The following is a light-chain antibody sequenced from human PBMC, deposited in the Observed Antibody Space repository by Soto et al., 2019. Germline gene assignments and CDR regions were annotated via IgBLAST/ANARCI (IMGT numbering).Light chain of an antibody. V-gene: IGLV2-8*01. J-gene: IGLJ2*01. CDR2: EVI. CDR3: SSYAGINNFVV. Sequence: QSVLTQPPSASGSPGQSVTISCTGTSSDVGAYNYVSWYQQHPGKAPKLIIYEVIKRPSGVPDRFSGSKSGNTASLTVSGLQAEDEADYYCSSYAGINNFVVFGGGTKLTV. CDR1: SSDVGAYNY.